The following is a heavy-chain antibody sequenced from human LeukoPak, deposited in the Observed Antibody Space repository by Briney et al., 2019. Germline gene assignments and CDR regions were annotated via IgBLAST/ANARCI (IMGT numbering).Heavy chain of an antibody. V-gene: IGHV3-11*03. Sequence: GGSLRLSCAASGFTFSDYYMSWIRQAPGKGLEWVSYISSSSSHTNYADSVKGRFTISRDNAKNSLYLQMNSLRAEDTAVYYCARSQDTVAVDYFDYWGQGTLVTVSS. CDR2: ISSSSSHT. J-gene: IGHJ4*02. CDR1: GFTFSDYY. CDR3: ARSQDTVAVDYFDY. D-gene: IGHD6-19*01.